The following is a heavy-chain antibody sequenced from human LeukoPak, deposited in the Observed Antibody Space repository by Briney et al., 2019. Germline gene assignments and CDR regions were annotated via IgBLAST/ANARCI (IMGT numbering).Heavy chain of an antibody. D-gene: IGHD5-12*01. V-gene: IGHV1-69*04. CDR2: VVPMFGIR. CDR3: ATEPSRSYSFDHLDF. CDR1: GGTFNNYA. Sequence: ASVKVSCKTSGGTFNNYAISWVRQAPGQGLEWMGRVVPMFGIRHYPQTFRRRVNITADKAPNTVYMELRSLRAEDTAIYYCATEPSRSYSFDHLDFWGLGTPVTVSS. J-gene: IGHJ4*02.